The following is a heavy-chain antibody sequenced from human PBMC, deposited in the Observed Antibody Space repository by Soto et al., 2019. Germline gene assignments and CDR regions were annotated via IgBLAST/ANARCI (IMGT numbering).Heavy chain of an antibody. J-gene: IGHJ5*02. D-gene: IGHD1-26*01. Sequence: QVQLVQSGAEVKKPGASVTVSCRASGYTFTSYGISWVRQAPGQGLEWMGWITAYNGNTHYAQKLQGRVTMTTDTSTNAAYMELRSLRSDDTAVYYCARGGVGSTSGWFDPWGQGTLVTVSS. CDR3: ARGGVGSTSGWFDP. CDR2: ITAYNGNT. CDR1: GYTFTSYG. V-gene: IGHV1-18*01.